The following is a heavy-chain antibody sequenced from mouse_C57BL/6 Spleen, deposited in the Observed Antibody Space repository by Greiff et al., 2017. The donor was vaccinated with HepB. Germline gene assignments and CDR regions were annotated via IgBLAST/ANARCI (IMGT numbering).Heavy chain of an antibody. CDR2: IYPGDGDT. Sequence: QVQLQQSGPELVKPGASVKISCKASGYAFSSSWMNWVKQRPGKGLEWIGRIYPGDGDTNYNGKFKGKATLTADKSSSTAYMQLSSLTSEDSAVYFCAIGGSGSSYEDYWGQGTTLTVSS. V-gene: IGHV1-82*01. J-gene: IGHJ2*01. CDR1: GYAFSSSW. CDR3: AIGGSGSSYEDY. D-gene: IGHD1-1*01.